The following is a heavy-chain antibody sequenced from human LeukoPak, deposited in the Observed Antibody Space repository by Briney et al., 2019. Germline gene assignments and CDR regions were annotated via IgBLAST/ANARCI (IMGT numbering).Heavy chain of an antibody. CDR1: GYSFTSHW. V-gene: IGHV5-51*01. D-gene: IGHD3-10*01. CDR3: ARDMRGDSDAFDI. CDR2: IYPGDSDT. J-gene: IGHJ3*02. Sequence: GESLKISCKGSGYSFTSHWIGWVRQMPGKGLEWMGIIYPGDSDTRYSPSFQGQVTISADKSISTAYLQWSSLKASDTAMYYCARDMRGDSDAFDIWGQGTMVTVSS.